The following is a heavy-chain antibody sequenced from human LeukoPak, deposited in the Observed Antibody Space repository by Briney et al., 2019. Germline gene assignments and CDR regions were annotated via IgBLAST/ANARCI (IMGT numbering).Heavy chain of an antibody. CDR1: GGSISSYY. CDR3: ARSSGYDSPLDY. CDR2: IYYSGST. V-gene: IGHV4-59*01. J-gene: IGHJ4*02. D-gene: IGHD5-12*01. Sequence: PSETLSLTCTVSGGSISSYYWSWIRQPPGKGLEWIGYIYYSGSTNYNPSLKSRVTISVDTSKNQFSLKLSSLTAADTAVYYCARSSGYDSPLDYWGQGTLVTVSS.